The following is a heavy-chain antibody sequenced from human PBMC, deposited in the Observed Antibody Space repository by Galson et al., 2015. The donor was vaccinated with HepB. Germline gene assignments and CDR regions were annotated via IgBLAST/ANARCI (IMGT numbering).Heavy chain of an antibody. Sequence: SLRLSCAASGLTVSSEYMSWVRQAPGKGLQWVSAIYADGRTYYGNSVKGRFTISRDNSKNMVYLQMNSLGAEDTAMYYCARDMIEDSVGWFDFDYWGQGTLVTVSS. J-gene: IGHJ4*02. CDR3: ARDMIEDSVGWFDFDY. V-gene: IGHV3-53*01. CDR2: IYADGRT. CDR1: GLTVSSEY. D-gene: IGHD6-19*01.